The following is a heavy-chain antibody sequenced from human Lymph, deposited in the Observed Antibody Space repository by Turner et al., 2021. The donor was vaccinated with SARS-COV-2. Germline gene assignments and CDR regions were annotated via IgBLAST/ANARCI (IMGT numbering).Heavy chain of an antibody. CDR2: IKSKAYGGTT. Sequence: EVQLVESGGGLVQPGQSVRLSCRASGFTFGDYAMSWVRQAPGKGLEWVGFIKSKAYGGTTQYAASVKGRFTISRDDSKSIAYLQMNSLKTEDTAVYYCTRVKYCTGGSCYGYHFDYWGQGTLVTVSS. CDR3: TRVKYCTGGSCYGYHFDY. V-gene: IGHV3-49*04. D-gene: IGHD2-15*01. J-gene: IGHJ4*02. CDR1: GFTFGDYA.